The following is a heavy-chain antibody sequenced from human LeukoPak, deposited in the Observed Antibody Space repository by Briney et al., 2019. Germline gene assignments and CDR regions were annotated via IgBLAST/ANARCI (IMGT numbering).Heavy chain of an antibody. J-gene: IGHJ5*02. CDR3: VGDLSMVRGETYNWFDP. D-gene: IGHD3-10*01. CDR2: IIPILGIA. V-gene: IGHV1-69*04. Sequence: SVKFSCKASGGTFSSYAISWVRQAPGQGLEWMGRIIPILGIANYAQKFQGRVTITADKSTSTAYMELSSLRSEDTAVYYCVGDLSMVRGETYNWFDPWGQGTLVTVSS. CDR1: GGTFSSYA.